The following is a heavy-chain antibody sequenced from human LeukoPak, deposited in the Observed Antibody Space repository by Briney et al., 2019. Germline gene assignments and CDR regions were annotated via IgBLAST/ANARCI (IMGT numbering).Heavy chain of an antibody. CDR1: GFTFSSYA. J-gene: IGHJ3*02. CDR3: AKYSGSTGGPFDI. V-gene: IGHV3-23*01. CDR2: ISGIGGST. Sequence: GGSLRLSCAASGFTFSSYAMSWVRQAPGKGLEWVSAISGIGGSTYYADSVKGRFTISRDNSKNTLYQQMNSLRAEDTAVYYCAKYSGSTGGPFDIWGQGTMVTVSS. D-gene: IGHD1-26*01.